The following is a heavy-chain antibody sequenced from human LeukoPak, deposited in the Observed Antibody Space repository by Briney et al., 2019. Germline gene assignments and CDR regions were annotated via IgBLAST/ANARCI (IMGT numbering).Heavy chain of an antibody. CDR2: ISGSGGNT. J-gene: IGHJ4*02. Sequence: GRSLRLSCAASGFTFSRYRMSWVRQAPGEGLGWVSNISGSGGNTYYADSVKGPFTISRDDSENTLYLQMNSLRAEDTAVYYCAKSGLNRFDYWGQGTLVTVSS. CDR1: GFTFSRYR. D-gene: IGHD2-15*01. V-gene: IGHV3-23*01. CDR3: AKSGLNRFDY.